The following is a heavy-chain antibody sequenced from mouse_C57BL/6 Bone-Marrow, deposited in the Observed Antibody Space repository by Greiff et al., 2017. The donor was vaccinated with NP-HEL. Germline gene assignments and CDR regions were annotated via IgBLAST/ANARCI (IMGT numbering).Heavy chain of an antibody. J-gene: IGHJ3*01. CDR2: LDPEDGVT. Sequence: VQLQQSGAELVKPGASVKLSCTASGFNIQDYYLHWVKQRTEQGLAWIGRLDPEDGVTKYAPKFQGKATITADTSSNTAYLQLSSLTSEDNAVYYCAPDGTWFADWGQGTLVTVSA. CDR1: GFNIQDYY. V-gene: IGHV14-2*01. D-gene: IGHD1-1*01. CDR3: APDGTWFAD.